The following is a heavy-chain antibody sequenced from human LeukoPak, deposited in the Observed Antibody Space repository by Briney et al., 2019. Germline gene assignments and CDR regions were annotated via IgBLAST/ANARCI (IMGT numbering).Heavy chain of an antibody. D-gene: IGHD3-3*01. CDR1: GGSISSYY. Sequence: SETLSLTCTVSGGSISSYYWSWIRQPPGKGLEWIGYIYYSGSTNYNPSLKSRVTISVDTSKNQFSLKLSSVTAADTAVYYCARGYYDFWSGSNGFDPWGQGTLVTVSS. CDR2: IYYSGST. V-gene: IGHV4-59*01. J-gene: IGHJ5*02. CDR3: ARGYYDFWSGSNGFDP.